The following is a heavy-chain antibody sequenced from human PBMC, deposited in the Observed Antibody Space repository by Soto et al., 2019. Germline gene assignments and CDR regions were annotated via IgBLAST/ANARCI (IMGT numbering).Heavy chain of an antibody. D-gene: IGHD3-16*02. CDR1: GYTVTSYD. V-gene: IGHV1-8*01. CDR2: MNPNSGNT. Sequence: QVQLVQSGAEVKKPGASVKVSCKASGYTVTSYDINWVRQATGQGLEWMGWMNPNSGNTGYAQKCQGRVTRTRNTSISTAYMELSSLRSEDTAVYYCARVMYVYIWGSHRFATSAFDIWGQGTMVTVSS. J-gene: IGHJ3*02. CDR3: ARVMYVYIWGSHRFATSAFDI.